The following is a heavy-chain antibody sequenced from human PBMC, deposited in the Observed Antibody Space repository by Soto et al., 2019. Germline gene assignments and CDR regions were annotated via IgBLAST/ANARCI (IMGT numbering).Heavy chain of an antibody. CDR3: AKMTLVYYGSGSKDYYSYGRDV. CDR2: IIPIFGTA. J-gene: IGHJ6*04. Sequence: GASVKVSCKASGGTFSSYAISWVRQAPGQGLEWMGGIIPIFGTANYAQKFQGRVTITADESTSTAYMELSSLRSEDTAVYYCAKMTLVYYGSGSKDYYSYGRDVWGKGTTVTVSS. V-gene: IGHV1-69*13. D-gene: IGHD3-10*01. CDR1: GGTFSSYA.